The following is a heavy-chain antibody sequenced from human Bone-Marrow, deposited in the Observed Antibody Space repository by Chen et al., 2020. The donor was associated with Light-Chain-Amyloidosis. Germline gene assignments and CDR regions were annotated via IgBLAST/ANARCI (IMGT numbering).Heavy chain of an antibody. J-gene: IGHJ4*02. CDR2: ISHSGST. CDR1: GGSISDFH. D-gene: IGHD6-13*01. V-gene: IGHV4-34*01. CDR3: ARGGREQLVRRRFDY. Sequence: QVHLQQWGAGLLKPSETLSLTCAVYGGSISDFHWSWIRQPPGKGLEWIGEISHSGSTNCNSSLKSRVTISVDTSKNQCSLKLNSVTAADTAVYYCARGGREQLVRRRFDYWGQGTLVTVPS.